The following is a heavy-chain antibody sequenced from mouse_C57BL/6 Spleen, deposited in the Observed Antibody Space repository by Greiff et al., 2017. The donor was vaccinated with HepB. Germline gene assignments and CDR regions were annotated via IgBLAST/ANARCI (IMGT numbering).Heavy chain of an antibody. Sequence: VQLQQSGPELVKPGASVKISCKASGYAFSSSWMNWVKQRPGKGLEWIGRIYPGDGDTNYNGKFKGKATLTDDKSSSTAYMQLSSLTSEDSAVYFGATYGSSFFMDYWGQGTSVTVSS. J-gene: IGHJ4*01. CDR3: ATYGSSFFMDY. CDR1: GYAFSSSW. V-gene: IGHV1-82*01. D-gene: IGHD1-1*01. CDR2: IYPGDGDT.